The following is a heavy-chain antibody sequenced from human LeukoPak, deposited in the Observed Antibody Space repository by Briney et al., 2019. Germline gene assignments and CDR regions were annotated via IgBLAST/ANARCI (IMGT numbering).Heavy chain of an antibody. CDR3: ARLIEYSSPVDY. J-gene: IGHJ4*02. V-gene: IGHV4-38-2*01. CDR2: IYHSGST. Sequence: WIGSIYHSGSTSYNPSLKSRVTISVDTSKNQFSLKLSSVTAADTAVYYCARLIEYSSPVDYWGQGTLVTVSS. D-gene: IGHD6-6*01.